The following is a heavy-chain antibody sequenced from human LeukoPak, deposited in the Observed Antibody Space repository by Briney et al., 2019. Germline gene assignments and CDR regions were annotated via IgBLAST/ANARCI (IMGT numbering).Heavy chain of an antibody. V-gene: IGHV1-2*02. D-gene: IGHD3-22*01. J-gene: IGHJ4*02. CDR2: INPNSGGT. CDR3: ASPTSYDSSGYYGYDY. Sequence: ASVKVSCKASGYTFTGYYMHWVRQAPGQGLEWMGWINPNSGGTNYAQKFQGRVTVTRDTSISTAYMELSRLRSDDTAVYYCASPTSYDSSGYYGYDYWGQGTLVTVSS. CDR1: GYTFTGYY.